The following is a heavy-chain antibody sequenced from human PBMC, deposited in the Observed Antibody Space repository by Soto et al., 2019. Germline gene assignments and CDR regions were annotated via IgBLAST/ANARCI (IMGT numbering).Heavy chain of an antibody. J-gene: IGHJ6*02. CDR3: ARGDATKIVVTTYYGMDV. CDR1: GYTFTSYG. Sequence: ASVKVSCKASGYTFTSYGISWVRQAPGQGLEWKGWISAYNGNTNYAQKLQGRVTMTTDTSTSTAYMELRSLRSDDTAVYYCARGDATKIVVTTYYGMDVWGQGTTVT. D-gene: IGHD4-17*01. V-gene: IGHV1-18*01. CDR2: ISAYNGNT.